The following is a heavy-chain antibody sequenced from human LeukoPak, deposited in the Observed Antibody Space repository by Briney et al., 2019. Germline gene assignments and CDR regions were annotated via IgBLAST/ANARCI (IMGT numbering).Heavy chain of an antibody. V-gene: IGHV4-31*03. CDR1: GGSISSRSFY. J-gene: IGHJ4*02. CDR3: ARDHGPPGHYFDY. CDR2: IYYSGST. Sequence: PSETLSLTCTVSGGSISSRSFYWSWIRQHPGKGLEWIGYIYYSGSTYYSLSLESRVTISVDTSKNQFSLELNSVTAADTAVYYCARDHGPPGHYFDYWGQGTLVTVSS. D-gene: IGHD2-8*01.